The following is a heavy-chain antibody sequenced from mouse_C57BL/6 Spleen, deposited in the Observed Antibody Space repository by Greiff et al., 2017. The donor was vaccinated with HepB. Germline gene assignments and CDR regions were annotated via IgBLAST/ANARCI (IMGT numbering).Heavy chain of an antibody. V-gene: IGHV1-7*01. CDR1: GYTFTSYW. D-gene: IGHD1-1*01. Sequence: VMLVESGAELAKPGASVKLSCKASGYTFTSYWMHWVKQRPGQGLEWIGYINPSSGYTKYNQKFKDKATLTADKSSSTAYMQLSSLTYEDSAVYYCARYQFITDYAMDYWGQGTSVTVSS. CDR2: INPSSGYT. J-gene: IGHJ4*01. CDR3: ARYQFITDYAMDY.